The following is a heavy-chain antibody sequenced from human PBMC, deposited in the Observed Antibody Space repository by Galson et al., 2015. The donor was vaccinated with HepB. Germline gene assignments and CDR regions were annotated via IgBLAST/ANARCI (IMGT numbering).Heavy chain of an antibody. V-gene: IGHV1-18*01. CDR2: ISAYNGNT. J-gene: IGHJ6*02. CDR3: ARDIEVGAILGYYYYYGMDV. CDR1: GYTFTSYG. D-gene: IGHD1-26*01. Sequence: SVKVSCKASGYTFTSYGISWVRQAPGQGREWMGWISAYNGNTNYAQKLQGRVTMTTDTSTSTAYMELRSLRSDDTAVYYCARDIEVGAILGYYYYYGMDVWGQGTTVTVSS.